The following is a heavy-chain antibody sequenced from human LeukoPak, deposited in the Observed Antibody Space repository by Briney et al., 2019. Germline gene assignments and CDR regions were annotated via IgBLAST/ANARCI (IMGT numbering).Heavy chain of an antibody. Sequence: GGSLRLSCAASGFTFSSYAMSWVRQATGKGLEWVSTISAAGGITYYADSVKGRFTISRDNSKNTLFLQMSSLRAEDTAVYYCAGYYCSSGTCRKYLDYWGQGTLVTVSP. CDR1: GFTFSSYA. CDR2: ISAAGGIT. CDR3: AGYYCSSGTCRKYLDY. D-gene: IGHD2-15*01. V-gene: IGHV3-23*01. J-gene: IGHJ4*02.